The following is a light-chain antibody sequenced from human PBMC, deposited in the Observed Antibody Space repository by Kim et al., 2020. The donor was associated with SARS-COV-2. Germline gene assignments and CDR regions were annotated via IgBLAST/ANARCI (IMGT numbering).Light chain of an antibody. CDR2: DAS. CDR1: QGIRSA. V-gene: IGKV1D-13*01. Sequence: AIQLTQSPSSLSASVGDRVTITCRASQGIRSALAWYQQKPGKPPKLLIYDASSLESGVPSRFSGSGSGTDFTLTISSLQPEDFATYYCQQFNNYPRTIGGGTKVDIK. CDR3: QQFNNYPRT. J-gene: IGKJ4*01.